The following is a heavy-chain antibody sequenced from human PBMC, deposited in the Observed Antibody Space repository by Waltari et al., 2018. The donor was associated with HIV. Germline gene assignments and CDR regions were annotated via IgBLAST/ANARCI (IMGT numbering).Heavy chain of an antibody. D-gene: IGHD2-15*01. CDR3: AKDLLYPVVSSVRIDY. J-gene: IGHJ4*02. CDR2: ISGSGIHT. V-gene: IGHV3-23*01. Sequence: EVQLLESGGGVVQPGGTLRLSSAASGFTFNKYAMSWVRQTAGKGLECLSAISGSGIHTNYAESVKGRFTVSRDNSKNTVFLQMNSLRTEDTAVYYCAKDLLYPVVSSVRIDYWGQGTHVTVS. CDR1: GFTFNKYA.